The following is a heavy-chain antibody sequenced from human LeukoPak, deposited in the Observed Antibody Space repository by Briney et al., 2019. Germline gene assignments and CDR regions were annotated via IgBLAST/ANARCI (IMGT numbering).Heavy chain of an antibody. Sequence: ASVKVSCKASGYTFTGYYMHWVRQAPGQGLEWMGWMNPNSGTTGYAQKFLGRVTITRNTSISTTYMELSSLRSEDTAVYYCARGRSPGTSMEYYYYMDVWGKGTTVTASS. J-gene: IGHJ6*03. V-gene: IGHV1-8*03. CDR2: MNPNSGTT. CDR1: GYTFTGYY. D-gene: IGHD1-1*01. CDR3: ARGRSPGTSMEYYYYMDV.